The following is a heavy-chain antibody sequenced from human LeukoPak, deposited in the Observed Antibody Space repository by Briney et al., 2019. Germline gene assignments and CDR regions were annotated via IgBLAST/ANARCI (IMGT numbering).Heavy chain of an antibody. Sequence: GASVKVSCKASGGTFSSYAISWVRQAPGQGLEWMGGIIPIFGTANYAQKFQGRVTITADKSTSTAYMELSSLRSEDTAVYYCARVAWATGGVWWFDPWGQGTLVTVSS. CDR2: IIPIFGTA. D-gene: IGHD3-16*01. CDR1: GGTFSSYA. CDR3: ARVAWATGGVWWFDP. J-gene: IGHJ5*02. V-gene: IGHV1-69*06.